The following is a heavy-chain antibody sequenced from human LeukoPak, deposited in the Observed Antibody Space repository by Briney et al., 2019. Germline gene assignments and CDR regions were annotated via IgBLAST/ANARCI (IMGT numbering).Heavy chain of an antibody. CDR2: INHSGST. D-gene: IGHD5-18*01. J-gene: IGHJ4*02. V-gene: IGHV4-34*01. CDR3: ARGIQLLR. CDR1: GGSFGGYY. Sequence: SETLSLTCAVYGGSFGGYYWSWIRQPPGRGLEWIGEINHSGSTNYNPSLKSRVTISVDTSKNQFSLKLSSVTAADTAVYYCARGIQLLRWGQGTLVTVSS.